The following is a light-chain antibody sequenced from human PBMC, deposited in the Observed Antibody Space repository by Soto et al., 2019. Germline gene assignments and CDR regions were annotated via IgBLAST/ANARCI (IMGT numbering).Light chain of an antibody. V-gene: IGKV1-6*01. Sequence: IQMTQSPSSLSASVGDRVTITCRASQGIRSDLAWYQQKPGKAPNLLIYAASTLQSGVPSRFSGSGSGTDFTLTISSLQPEDFATYYCLHDYNYPRTFGQGTKVDIK. J-gene: IGKJ1*01. CDR1: QGIRSD. CDR3: LHDYNYPRT. CDR2: AAS.